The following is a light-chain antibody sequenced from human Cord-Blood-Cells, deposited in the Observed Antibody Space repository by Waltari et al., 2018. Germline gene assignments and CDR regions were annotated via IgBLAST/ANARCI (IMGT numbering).Light chain of an antibody. CDR3: QQYDNRPPT. J-gene: IGKJ5*01. Sequence: IQMTQSPSSLSASAGDSVTITCQASQDISNYLNWYQQKPGKAPKLLIYDASNLETGVPARFSGSGSGTDFTFTISSLQPEDIATYYCQQYDNRPPTFGQGTRLEIK. CDR2: DAS. V-gene: IGKV1-33*01. CDR1: QDISNY.